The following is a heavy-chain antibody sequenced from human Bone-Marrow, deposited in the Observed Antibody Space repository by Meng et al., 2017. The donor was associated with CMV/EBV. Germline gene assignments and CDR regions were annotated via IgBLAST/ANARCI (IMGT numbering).Heavy chain of an antibody. CDR3: ARRHYDFWSGYNGFDP. D-gene: IGHD3-3*01. J-gene: IGHJ5*02. V-gene: IGHV4-34*01. CDR2: INHSGST. CDR1: GGSFSGYY. Sequence: SETLSLTCAVYGGSFSGYYWSWIRQPPGKGLEWIGEINHSGSTNYNPSLKSRVTISVDTSKNQFSLKLSSVTAADTAGYYCARRHYDFWSGYNGFDPWGQGTLVTVSS.